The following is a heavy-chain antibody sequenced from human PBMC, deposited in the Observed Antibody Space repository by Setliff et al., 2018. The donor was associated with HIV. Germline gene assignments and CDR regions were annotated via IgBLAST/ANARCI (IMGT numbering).Heavy chain of an antibody. V-gene: IGHV1-46*01. CDR1: GYTFTSYY. J-gene: IGHJ3*02. CDR3: ASKGGSENYPDSDAFDI. D-gene: IGHD3-10*01. CDR2: INPSGGDT. Sequence: PSVKVSCKASGYTFTSYYMHWVRQAPRHGLEWMGIINPSGGDTEYAQKFQARVTMTRDTSTSTVYLELRSLRSEDTAVYFCASKGGSENYPDSDAFDIWGQGTLVTVSS.